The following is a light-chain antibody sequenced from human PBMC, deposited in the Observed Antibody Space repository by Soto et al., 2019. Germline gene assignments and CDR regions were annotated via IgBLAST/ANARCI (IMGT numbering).Light chain of an antibody. V-gene: IGLV1-44*01. CDR2: SNN. CDR1: SSNIGSNT. Sequence: QSVLTQPPSASGTPGQRGTISCSGSSSNIGSNTVNWYQQLPGTAPKLLIYSNNQRPSGVPDRFSGSKSGTSASLAISGLQSEYEADYYCAAWDDSLNGPHVVFGGGTKLTVL. J-gene: IGLJ2*01. CDR3: AAWDDSLNGPHVV.